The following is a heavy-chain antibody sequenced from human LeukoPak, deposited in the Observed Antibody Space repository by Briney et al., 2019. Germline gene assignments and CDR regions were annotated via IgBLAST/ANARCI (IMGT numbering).Heavy chain of an antibody. D-gene: IGHD3-10*01. Sequence: GGALRLSCAASGFTFSSYAMSWVRQAPGKGLEGVSAISGSGGSTYYAHSVKGRFTNSRDNTRNTLYLQMNSLRADDTAVDYCAKVFERLIRGVINAYCNYWGQGTLVTVSS. V-gene: IGHV3-23*01. CDR2: ISGSGGST. CDR1: GFTFSSYA. CDR3: AKVFERLIRGVINAYCNY. J-gene: IGHJ4*02.